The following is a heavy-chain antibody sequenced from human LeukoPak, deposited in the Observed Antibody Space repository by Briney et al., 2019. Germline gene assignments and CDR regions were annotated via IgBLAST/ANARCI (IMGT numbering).Heavy chain of an antibody. J-gene: IGHJ6*03. CDR1: GASISSGSYY. CDR3: ARVGGSNSPPYYYYYMDV. Sequence: SETLSLTCTVSGASISSGSYYWSWIRQPAGKGLECIGRIYTSGSTYYNPSLKSRVSIPVDTSKNQFSLKLTSVTAADTAVYYCARVGGSNSPPYYYYYMDVWGKGTTVTISS. CDR2: IYTSGST. D-gene: IGHD4-23*01. V-gene: IGHV4-61*02.